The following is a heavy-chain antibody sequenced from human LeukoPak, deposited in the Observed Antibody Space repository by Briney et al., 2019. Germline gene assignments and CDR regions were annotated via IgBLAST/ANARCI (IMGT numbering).Heavy chain of an antibody. J-gene: IGHJ3*02. Sequence: SETLSLTCTVSGYSISSGYYWGWIRQPPGKGLEWIGIIYHSGSTYYNPSLKSRVTISVDTSKNQFSLKLSSVTAADTAVYYCARSVMIPGAFDIWGQGTMVTVSS. CDR1: GYSISSGYY. CDR2: IYHSGST. D-gene: IGHD3-16*01. CDR3: ARSVMIPGAFDI. V-gene: IGHV4-38-2*02.